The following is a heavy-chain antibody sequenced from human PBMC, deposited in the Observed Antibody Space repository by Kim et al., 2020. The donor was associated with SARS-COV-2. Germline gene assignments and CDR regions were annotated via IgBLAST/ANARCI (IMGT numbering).Heavy chain of an antibody. Sequence: GGSLRLSCAASGFTFSSYGMHWVRQAPGKGLEWVAVISYDGSNKYYADSVKGRLTISRDNSKNTLYLQMNSLRAEDTAVYYCAKDRGIVVVPAAMGIFDYWGQGTLVTVSS. CDR2: ISYDGSNK. J-gene: IGHJ4*02. V-gene: IGHV3-30*18. D-gene: IGHD2-2*01. CDR1: GFTFSSYG. CDR3: AKDRGIVVVPAAMGIFDY.